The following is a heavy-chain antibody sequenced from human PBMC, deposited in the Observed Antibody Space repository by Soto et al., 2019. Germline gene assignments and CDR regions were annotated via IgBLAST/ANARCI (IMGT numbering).Heavy chain of an antibody. CDR2: INHSGST. D-gene: IGHD2-2*02. CDR3: ARTLGYCSSTSCYTNWFDP. CDR1: GGSFSGYY. Sequence: SETLSLTCAVYGGSFSGYYWSWIRQPPGKGLEWIGEINHSGSTNYNPSLKSRVTISVDTSKNQFSLKLSSVTAADTAVYYCARTLGYCSSTSCYTNWFDPWGQGTLVTV. V-gene: IGHV4-34*01. J-gene: IGHJ5*02.